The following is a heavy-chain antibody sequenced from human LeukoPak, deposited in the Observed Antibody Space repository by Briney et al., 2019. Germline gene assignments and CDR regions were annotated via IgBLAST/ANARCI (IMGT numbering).Heavy chain of an antibody. Sequence: GGSLRLSCAASGFTVSSNYMSWVRQAPGKGLEWVSVIYSGGSTYYADSVKGGFTISRDNSKNTLYLQMNSLRAEDTAVYYCARGQTTYYYGSGNYYYYYMDVWGKGTTVTISS. J-gene: IGHJ6*03. D-gene: IGHD3-10*01. V-gene: IGHV3-66*01. CDR3: ARGQTTYYYGSGNYYYYYMDV. CDR2: IYSGGST. CDR1: GFTVSSNY.